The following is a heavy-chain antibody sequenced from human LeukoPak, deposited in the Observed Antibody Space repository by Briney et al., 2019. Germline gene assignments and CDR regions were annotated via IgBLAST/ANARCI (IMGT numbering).Heavy chain of an antibody. CDR3: ATRYCSGGSCYAVDY. Sequence: SETLSLTCAVYGGSFSGYYWSWIRQPPGKGLEWIGEINRSGSTNYNPSLKSRVTISVDTSKKQFSLKLSSVTAADTAVYYCATRYCSGGSCYAVDYWGQGTLVTVSS. V-gene: IGHV4-34*01. D-gene: IGHD2-15*01. CDR2: INRSGST. J-gene: IGHJ4*02. CDR1: GGSFSGYY.